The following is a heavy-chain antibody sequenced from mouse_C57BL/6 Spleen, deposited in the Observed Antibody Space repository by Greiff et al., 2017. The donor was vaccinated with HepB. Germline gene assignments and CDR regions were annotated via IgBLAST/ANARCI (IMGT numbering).Heavy chain of an antibody. CDR2: ISSGSSTI. D-gene: IGHD2-4*01. Sequence: EVKLVESGGGLVKPGGSLKLSCAASGFTFSDYGMHWVRQAPEKGLEWVAYISSGSSTIYYADTVKGRFTISRDNAKNTLFLQMTSLRSEDTAMYYCARPGDYGDAMDYWGQGTSVTVSS. CDR3: ARPGDYGDAMDY. J-gene: IGHJ4*01. V-gene: IGHV5-17*01. CDR1: GFTFSDYG.